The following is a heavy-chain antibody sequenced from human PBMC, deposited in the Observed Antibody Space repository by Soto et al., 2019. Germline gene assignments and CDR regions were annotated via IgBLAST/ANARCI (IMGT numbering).Heavy chain of an antibody. Sequence: GGSLRLSCAASGFTFSSYWMHWVRQAPGKGLVWVSRINSDGSSTSYADSVKGRFTISRDNAKNTLYLQMNSLRAEDTAVYYCATLPHDPSGYYALHFDYWGQGTLVTVSS. CDR3: ATLPHDPSGYYALHFDY. J-gene: IGHJ4*02. V-gene: IGHV3-74*01. CDR1: GFTFSSYW. D-gene: IGHD3-3*01. CDR2: INSDGSST.